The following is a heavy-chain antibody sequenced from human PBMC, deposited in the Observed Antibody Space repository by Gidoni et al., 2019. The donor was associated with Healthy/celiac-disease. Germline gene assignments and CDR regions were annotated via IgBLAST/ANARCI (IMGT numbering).Heavy chain of an antibody. D-gene: IGHD5-18*01. V-gene: IGHV4-61*01. J-gene: IGHJ4*02. CDR1: GGSVRTGSSY. Sequence: QVQLQESGPGLVKPSETLSLTCTLSGGSVRTGSSYWSWIRQPPGKGLEWSGYSYYSGSTNYNPALKSRVTISVDTSKNQFSLKLSSVTAADTAVYYCARVLDGYSYGYSFDYWGQGTLVTVSS. CDR3: ARVLDGYSYGYSFDY. CDR2: SYYSGST.